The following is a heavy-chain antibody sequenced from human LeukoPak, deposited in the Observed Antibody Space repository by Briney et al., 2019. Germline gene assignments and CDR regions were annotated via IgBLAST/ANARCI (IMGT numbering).Heavy chain of an antibody. CDR1: GFTFSDYY. V-gene: IGHV3-11*06. D-gene: IGHD5-18*01. CDR3: ARDLIGGYSYGSPHDY. CDR2: ISSSSSYT. Sequence: GGSLRLSCAASGFTFSDYYMSWIRQAPGKGLEWVSYISSSSSYTNYADSVKGRFTISRDNAKNSLYLQTNSLRAEDTAVYYCARDLIGGYSYGSPHDYWGQGTLVTVSS. J-gene: IGHJ4*02.